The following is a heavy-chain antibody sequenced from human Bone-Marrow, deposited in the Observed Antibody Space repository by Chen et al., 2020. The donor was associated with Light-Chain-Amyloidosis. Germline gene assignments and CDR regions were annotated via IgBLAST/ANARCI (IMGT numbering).Heavy chain of an antibody. D-gene: IGHD6-13*01. CDR2: IVGLTDAI. J-gene: IGHJ4*02. Sequence: VQPGGSLRLSCAASGFTFSGYSMNWVRQTPGKGLEWISYIVGLTDAIFYANSVRGRFTISRDNAKRSLYLQMNSLRVEDTAVYYCARDSGESAADDLWGQGTLVTVSP. V-gene: IGHV3-48*01. CDR3: ARDSGESAADDL. CDR1: GFTFSGYS.